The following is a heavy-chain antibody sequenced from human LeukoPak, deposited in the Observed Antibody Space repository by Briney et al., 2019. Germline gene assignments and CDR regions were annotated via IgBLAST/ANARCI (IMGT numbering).Heavy chain of an antibody. J-gene: IGHJ4*02. Sequence: GGSLRLSCAASGFTFRTFGMHWVRQAPGKGPEWVAVIWFDGSKEYYKDFAKGRFTISRDNSKNTVYLQMNSLRAEDTAVYYGARYYSHTSDWSEGGLDQWGQGTLVTVSS. CDR1: GFTFRTFG. D-gene: IGHD6-19*01. V-gene: IGHV3-33*03. CDR2: IWFDGSKE. CDR3: ARYYSHTSDWSEGGLDQ.